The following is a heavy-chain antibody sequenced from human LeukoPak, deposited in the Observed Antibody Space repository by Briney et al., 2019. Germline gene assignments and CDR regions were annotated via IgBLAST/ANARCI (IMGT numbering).Heavy chain of an antibody. J-gene: IGHJ5*02. CDR1: GFTFTTYW. V-gene: IGHV3-7*01. D-gene: IGHD2-15*01. Sequence: GGSLRLSCAASGFTFTTYWLGWVRQPPGKGLEWVANIKQDGSEKYYVDSVKGRFTISRDNAKNSLYLQMNSLRAEDTAVYYCARGRAVVAASDNWFDPWGQGTLVTVSS. CDR3: ARGRAVVAASDNWFDP. CDR2: IKQDGSEK.